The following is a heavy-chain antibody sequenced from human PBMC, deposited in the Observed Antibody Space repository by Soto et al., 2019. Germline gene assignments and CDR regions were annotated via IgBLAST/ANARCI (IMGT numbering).Heavy chain of an antibody. CDR3: ARVSEAGSYYGGLYY. CDR1: GFTFSSYG. J-gene: IGHJ4*02. V-gene: IGHV3-33*01. Sequence: QVQLVESGGGVVQPGRSLRLSCAASGFTFSSYGMHWVRQAPGKGLEWVAVIWYDGNIKYYADSVKGRFTISRYHSKNPLFLQMNSLRAEAMAVYYCARVSEAGSYYGGLYYWAQGPLVTVSS. D-gene: IGHD1-26*01. CDR2: IWYDGNIK.